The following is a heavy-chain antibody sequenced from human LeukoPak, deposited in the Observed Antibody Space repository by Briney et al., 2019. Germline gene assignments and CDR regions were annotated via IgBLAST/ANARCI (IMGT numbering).Heavy chain of an antibody. D-gene: IGHD3-10*01. CDR2: INPNSGGT. CDR3: ATANYYGSGSHYISRAYGMDV. V-gene: IGHV1-2*02. J-gene: IGHJ6*02. Sequence: ASVKVSCKASGYTFTGYYMHWVRQAPGQGLEWMGWINPNSGGTNYAQKFQGRVTMTRDTSISTAYMELSRLRSDDTAVYYCATANYYGSGSHYISRAYGMDVWGQGTTVTVSS. CDR1: GYTFTGYY.